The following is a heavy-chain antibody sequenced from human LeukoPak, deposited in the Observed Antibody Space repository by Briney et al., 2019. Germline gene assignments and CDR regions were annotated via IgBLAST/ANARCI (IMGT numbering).Heavy chain of an antibody. D-gene: IGHD3-16*01. J-gene: IGHJ4*02. CDR2: IRSDGSNK. CDR3: ARLHYDFVWGIFDY. V-gene: IGHV3-30*02. CDR1: GFTFGSYG. Sequence: GGSLRLPCAASGFTFGSYGMHWVRQAPGKGLEWVTFIRSDGSNKYYADSVKGRFTISRDNSKNTLYLQMNTLIADDTAVYYCARLHYDFVWGIFDYWGQGTLVTVSS.